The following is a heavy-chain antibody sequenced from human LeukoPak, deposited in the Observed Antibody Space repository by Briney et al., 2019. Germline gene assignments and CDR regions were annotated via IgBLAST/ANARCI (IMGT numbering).Heavy chain of an antibody. CDR3: ARPRYSSGWTHDFDY. J-gene: IGHJ4*02. V-gene: IGHV4-39*01. CDR1: GGSISSSSYY. CDR2: IYYSGST. D-gene: IGHD6-19*01. Sequence: SETLSLTCTVSGGSISSSSYYWGWIRQPPGKGLEWIGSIYYSGSTYYNPSLKSRVTISVDTSKNQFSLKLSSVTAADTAVYYCARPRYSSGWTHDFDYWGQGTLVTVSS.